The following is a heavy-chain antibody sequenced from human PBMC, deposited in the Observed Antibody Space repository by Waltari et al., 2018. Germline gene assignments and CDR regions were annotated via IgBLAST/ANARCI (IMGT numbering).Heavy chain of an antibody. CDR1: GDSMSGSDF. Sequence: QLQLQQSGPGLVKPSESLSLTCAASGDSMSGSDFWNWVRQPPGKGLEWIGQVHRSGRTNYNPSLESRVTVSIDTSKNQFSLKVSSATAADTAIYYCARDRGRGLYLDSWGQGTQVTVSP. J-gene: IGHJ4*02. CDR3: ARDRGRGLYLDS. V-gene: IGHV4-4*02. D-gene: IGHD2-15*01. CDR2: VHRSGRT.